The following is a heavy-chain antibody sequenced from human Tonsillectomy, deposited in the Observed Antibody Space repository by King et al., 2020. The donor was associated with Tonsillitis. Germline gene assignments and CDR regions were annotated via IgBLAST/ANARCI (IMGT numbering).Heavy chain of an antibody. V-gene: IGHV3-48*02. CDR1: GFTFSSYS. CDR2: ISSSSSTI. J-gene: IGHJ4*02. Sequence: QLVQSGGGLVQPGGSLRLSCAASGFTFSSYSMNWVRQAPGKGLEWVSYISSSSSTIYYADSVKGRFTISRDNAKNSLYLQMNSLRDEDTGVYYCARETPEYCSGGSCPTFAYWGQGTLVTVSS. D-gene: IGHD2-15*01. CDR3: ARETPEYCSGGSCPTFAY.